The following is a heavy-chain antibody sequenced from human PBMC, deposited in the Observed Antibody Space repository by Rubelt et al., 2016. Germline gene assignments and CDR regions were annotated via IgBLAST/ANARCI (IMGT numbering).Heavy chain of an antibody. D-gene: IGHD1-26*01. Sequence: QVQLVQSGAEVKKPGASVKVSCKASGYTFTSYAMHWVRQAPGQRLEWMGWINAGNGNTKYSQKLQGRVTMTTDTATSTAYMGLSSLRSEDTAGYYCATGGGSYYLDWGQGALVTVSS. CDR2: INAGNGNT. CDR1: GYTFTSYA. CDR3: ATGGGSYYLD. J-gene: IGHJ4*02. V-gene: IGHV1-3*01.